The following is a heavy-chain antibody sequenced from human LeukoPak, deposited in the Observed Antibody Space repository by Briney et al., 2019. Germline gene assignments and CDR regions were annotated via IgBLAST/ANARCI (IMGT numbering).Heavy chain of an antibody. D-gene: IGHD5-18*01. CDR3: ATVDTAMAFDY. Sequence: VASVKVSCKASGYTFTSYGVSWVRQAPGQGLEWMGWISAYNGNTNYAQKLQGRVTVTTDTSTSTAYMELRSLRSDDTAVYYCATVDTAMAFDYWGQGTLVTVSS. CDR2: ISAYNGNT. V-gene: IGHV1-18*01. J-gene: IGHJ4*02. CDR1: GYTFTSYG.